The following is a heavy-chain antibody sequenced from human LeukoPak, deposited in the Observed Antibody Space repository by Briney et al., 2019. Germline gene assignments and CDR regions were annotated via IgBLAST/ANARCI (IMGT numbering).Heavy chain of an antibody. CDR1: GFTFSSYA. V-gene: IGHV3-23*01. Sequence: GGSLRLSCAPSGFTFSSYAMSWVRQAPGKGREWVSAISGSGGSTHYAGSVKGRFTISRDNSKNTLYLQKNSVRDEDTVVYYCAKGTVTVSDYWGQGTLVTVSS. CDR2: ISGSGGST. CDR3: AKGTVTVSDY. D-gene: IGHD4-17*01. J-gene: IGHJ4*01.